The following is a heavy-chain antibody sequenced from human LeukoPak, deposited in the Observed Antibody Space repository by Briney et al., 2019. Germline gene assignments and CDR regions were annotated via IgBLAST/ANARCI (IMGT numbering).Heavy chain of an antibody. CDR3: ARARGYSYGSDY. Sequence: GASVKVSCKASGGTFSSYAISWVRQAPGQGLEWMGGIIPIFGTANYAQKFQGRVTITADKSTSTAYMELSSLRSEDTAVYYCARARGYSYGSDYWGQGTLVTVSS. CDR1: GGTFSSYA. D-gene: IGHD5-18*01. J-gene: IGHJ4*02. CDR2: IIPIFGTA. V-gene: IGHV1-69*06.